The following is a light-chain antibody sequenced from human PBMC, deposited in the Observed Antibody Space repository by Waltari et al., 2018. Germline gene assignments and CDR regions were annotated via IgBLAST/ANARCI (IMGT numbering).Light chain of an antibody. J-gene: IGLJ3*02. Sequence: QSVLTQPPSASGTPGQRVTISCSGSSSNIGSYIVTWYQQLPGTAPKLLIYINNQRPSGVPDRFSGSKSGTSASLAISGLQSEDETDYYCAGWDDRLNGVVFGGGTKLTVL. CDR1: SSNIGSYI. CDR2: INN. V-gene: IGLV1-44*01. CDR3: AGWDDRLNGVV.